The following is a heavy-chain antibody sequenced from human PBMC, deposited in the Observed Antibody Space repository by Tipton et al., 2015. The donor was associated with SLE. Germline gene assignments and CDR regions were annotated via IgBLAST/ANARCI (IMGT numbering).Heavy chain of an antibody. Sequence: TLSLTCAVYGGYFSVYYWSWIRQPPGKGLEWIGEINHSGSTNYNPSLKSRVTISVDTSKNQFSLKLSSVTAADTAVYYCANWGPIVYYYYYMDVWGKGTTVTVSS. D-gene: IGHD3-16*01. V-gene: IGHV4-34*01. CDR2: INHSGST. J-gene: IGHJ6*03. CDR1: GGYFSVYY. CDR3: ANWGPIVYYYYYMDV.